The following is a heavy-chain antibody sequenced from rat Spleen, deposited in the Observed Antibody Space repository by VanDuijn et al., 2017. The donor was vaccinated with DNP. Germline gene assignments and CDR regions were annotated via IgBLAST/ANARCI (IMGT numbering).Heavy chain of an antibody. D-gene: IGHD1-12*03. CDR1: GYSITSSYR. CDR2: INSVGST. Sequence: EVQLQESGPGLVKPSQSLSLTCSVTGYSITSSYRWNWIRKFPGNKLDWMGYINSVGSTNYNPSLKSRISITRDTSKNQFFLQLKSVTTEDTATYYCARGNDDYYPNWYFDFWGPGTMVTVSS. V-gene: IGHV3-3*01. J-gene: IGHJ1*01. CDR3: ARGNDDYYPNWYFDF.